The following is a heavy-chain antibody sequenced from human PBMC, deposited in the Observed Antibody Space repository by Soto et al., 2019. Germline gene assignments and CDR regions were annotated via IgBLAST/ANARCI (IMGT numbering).Heavy chain of an antibody. Sequence: EVQLVESGGGLVQPGRSLRLSCAASGFTFDDYAMHWVRQAPGKGLEWVSGISWNSGSIGYADSVKGRFTISRDNAKNSLYLQMNSLRAEDTALYYCAKQDTAHYYYYYMDVWGKGTTVTVSS. CDR2: ISWNSGSI. J-gene: IGHJ6*03. V-gene: IGHV3-9*01. CDR1: GFTFDDYA. D-gene: IGHD5-18*01. CDR3: AKQDTAHYYYYYMDV.